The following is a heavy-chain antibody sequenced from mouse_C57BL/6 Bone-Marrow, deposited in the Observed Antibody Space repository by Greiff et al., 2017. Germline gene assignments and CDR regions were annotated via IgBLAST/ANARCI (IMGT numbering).Heavy chain of an antibody. V-gene: IGHV1-9*01. J-gene: IGHJ2*01. CDR1: GYTFTGYW. CDR3: AGGAGRKYFDY. Sequence: VQLVESGAELMKPGASVKLSCKATGYTFTGYWIEWVKQRPGHGLEWIGEILPGSGSTNYNEKFKGKDTFTADTSSNTAYMQLRSLTTEHSAIYCCAGGAGRKYFDYGGQGTTLTVSS. CDR2: ILPGSGST.